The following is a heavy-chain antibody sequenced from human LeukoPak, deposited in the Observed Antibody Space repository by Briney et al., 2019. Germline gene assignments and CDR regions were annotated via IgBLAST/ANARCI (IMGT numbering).Heavy chain of an antibody. Sequence: PSETLSLTCTVSGGSISSYYWSWIRQPPGKGLEWIGYIYYSGSTNYNPSLKSRVTISVDTSKNQFSLKLSSVTAADTAVYYCARGGYSGYDYEELGGYSGQGTLVTVSS. J-gene: IGHJ4*02. CDR2: IYYSGST. CDR3: ARGGYSGYDYEELGGY. D-gene: IGHD5-12*01. V-gene: IGHV4-59*01. CDR1: GGSISSYY.